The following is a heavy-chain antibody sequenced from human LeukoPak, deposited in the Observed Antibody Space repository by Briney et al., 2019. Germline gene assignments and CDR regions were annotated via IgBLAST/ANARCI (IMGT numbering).Heavy chain of an antibody. Sequence: SQTLSLTCAVSGGFISSGGYSWSWIRQPPGKGLEWIGYIYHSGSTYYNPSLKSRVTISVDRSKNQFSLKLSSVTAADTAVYYCARARVPITEEYYFDYWGQGTLVTVSS. D-gene: IGHD1-20*01. CDR3: ARARVPITEEYYFDY. J-gene: IGHJ4*02. V-gene: IGHV4-30-2*01. CDR1: GGFISSGGYS. CDR2: IYHSGST.